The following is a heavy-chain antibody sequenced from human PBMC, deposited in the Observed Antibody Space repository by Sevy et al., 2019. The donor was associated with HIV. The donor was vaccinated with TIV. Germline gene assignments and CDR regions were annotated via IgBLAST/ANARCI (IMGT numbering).Heavy chain of an antibody. J-gene: IGHJ4*02. D-gene: IGHD6-19*01. CDR2: IRYSGET. V-gene: IGHV4-39*01. Sequence: SETLSLTCTVSGASISSSGYYWGLIRQPPGKGLELIASIRYSGETFYNPSLKSRVTISADTSKNQFSLQLSSVTAADTAIYFCAGPILTYNSGWSYYDYWGQRTVVTTSS. CDR1: GASISSSGYY. CDR3: AGPILTYNSGWSYYDY.